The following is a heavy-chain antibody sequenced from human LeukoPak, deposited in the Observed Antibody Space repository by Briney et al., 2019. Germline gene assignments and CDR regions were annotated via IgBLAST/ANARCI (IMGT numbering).Heavy chain of an antibody. Sequence: GGSLRLSCAASGFTFSKYWMNWVRQSPGKGLEWVANIKEDSSDKNYVDSMKGRFTISRDNAKNSLYLQMNSLRAEDTAVYYCARESGRFRFDSWGQGTLVTVSS. J-gene: IGHJ5*01. V-gene: IGHV3-7*01. D-gene: IGHD3-3*01. CDR2: IKEDSSDK. CDR3: ARESGRFRFDS. CDR1: GFTFSKYW.